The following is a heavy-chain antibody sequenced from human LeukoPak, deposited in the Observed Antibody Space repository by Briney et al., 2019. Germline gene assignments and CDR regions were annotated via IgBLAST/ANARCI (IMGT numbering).Heavy chain of an antibody. CDR2: IRSKAYGGTT. V-gene: IGHV3-49*04. D-gene: IGHD3-3*01. CDR1: GFTFGDYA. J-gene: IGHJ4*02. Sequence: GRSLRLSCTASGFTFGDYAMSWVRQAPGKGLEWVGFIRSKAYGGTTEYAASVKGRFTISRDDSKSIAYLQMNSLKTEDTAVYYCTRASDFWSGYYTGHFDCWGQGTLVTVSS. CDR3: TRASDFWSGYYTGHFDC.